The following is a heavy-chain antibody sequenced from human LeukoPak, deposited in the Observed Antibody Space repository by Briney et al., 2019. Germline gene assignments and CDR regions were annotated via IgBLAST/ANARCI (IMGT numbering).Heavy chain of an antibody. J-gene: IGHJ5*01. V-gene: IGHV3-7*03. CDR3: ARVSGNYYRWFDS. CDR2: IKQDGSEK. Sequence: GGSLRLSCAASRFTFSSYWMSRVRPAPGKGLEWVANIKQDGSEKYYVDSVKGRFTISRDNAKNSLYLQMNSLRAEDTAVYYCARVSGNYYRWFDSWGQGTLVTVSS. CDR1: RFTFSSYW. D-gene: IGHD1-26*01.